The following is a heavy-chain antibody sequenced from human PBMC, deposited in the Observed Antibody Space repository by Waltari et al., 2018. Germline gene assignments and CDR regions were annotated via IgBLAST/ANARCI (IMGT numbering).Heavy chain of an antibody. D-gene: IGHD2-21*01. Sequence: QVQLVQSGAEVKKPGASAKIPCKTSEYTFTSSYIHWVRQAPGQGREWRGIINPSGGSTIYAQKFQGRVTMTRDTSTSTVYMELSSLRSEDTAVYYCALDRGALWMDVWGQGTTVTVSS. CDR1: EYTFTSSY. CDR2: INPSGGST. J-gene: IGHJ6*02. V-gene: IGHV1-46*01. CDR3: ALDRGALWMDV.